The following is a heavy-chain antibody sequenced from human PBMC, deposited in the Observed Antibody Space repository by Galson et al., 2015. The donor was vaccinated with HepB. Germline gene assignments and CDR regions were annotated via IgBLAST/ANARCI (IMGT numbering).Heavy chain of an antibody. Sequence: SLRLSCAASGFTFSSYSMNWVRQAPGKGLEWVSYISSSSSTIYYADSVKGRFTISRDNAKNSLYLQMNSLRAEDTAVYYCAREKGRVVVAGLFDYWGQGTLVTVSS. CDR3: AREKGRVVVAGLFDY. D-gene: IGHD2-15*01. CDR1: GFTFSSYS. V-gene: IGHV3-48*01. J-gene: IGHJ4*02. CDR2: ISSSSSTI.